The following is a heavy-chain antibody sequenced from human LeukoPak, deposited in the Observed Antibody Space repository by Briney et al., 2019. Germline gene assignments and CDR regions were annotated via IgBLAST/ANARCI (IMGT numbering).Heavy chain of an antibody. V-gene: IGHV1-18*01. CDR3: ATSKLKDIVVVPAAIYYYGMDV. Sequence: ASVKVSCKASGYTFTSYGISWVRQAPGQGLEWMGWISAHNGNTNYAQKLQGRVTMTTDTSTSTAYMELRSLRSDDTAVYYCATSKLKDIVVVPAAIYYYGMDVWGQGTTVTVSS. J-gene: IGHJ6*02. CDR1: GYTFTSYG. CDR2: ISAHNGNT. D-gene: IGHD2-2*01.